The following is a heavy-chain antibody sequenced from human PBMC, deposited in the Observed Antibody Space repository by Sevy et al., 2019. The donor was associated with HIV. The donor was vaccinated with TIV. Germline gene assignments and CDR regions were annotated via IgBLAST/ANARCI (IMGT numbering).Heavy chain of an antibody. CDR2: TRNKADSYTT. J-gene: IGHJ4*02. Sequence: GGSLRLSCAASGFTFSDHYMDWVRQAPGNGLEWVGRTRNKADSYTTEYAASVKGRFTISRDDSKNSLYLQMNSLKTEDTAVYYCARGYGSGSYPSYFDYLGQGTLVTVSS. D-gene: IGHD3-10*01. V-gene: IGHV3-72*01. CDR3: ARGYGSGSYPSYFDY. CDR1: GFTFSDHY.